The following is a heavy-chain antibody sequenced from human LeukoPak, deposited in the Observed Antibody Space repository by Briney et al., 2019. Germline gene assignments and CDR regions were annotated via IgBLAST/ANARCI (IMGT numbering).Heavy chain of an antibody. CDR3: ARPGYNDSSGSNTRAFDI. V-gene: IGHV4-39*01. D-gene: IGHD3-22*01. CDR2: IFYSGST. Sequence: ASETLSLTCTVSGGSISSSSYYWGWIRQSPGKGLEWIGSIFYSGSTYYNPSLNSRVTISVDTSKNQFSLKLSSVTAAETAVYYFARPGYNDSSGSNTRAFDIWGQGTMVTVSS. J-gene: IGHJ3*02. CDR1: GGSISSSSYY.